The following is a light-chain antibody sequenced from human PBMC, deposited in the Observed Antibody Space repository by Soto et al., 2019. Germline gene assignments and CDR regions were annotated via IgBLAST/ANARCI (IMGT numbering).Light chain of an antibody. J-gene: IGKJ1*01. CDR3: QQRYNWPRT. CDR2: EAS. Sequence: EIVLTHSPATLSLSPGEGAALSCRASQSVSDFVAWYQQKPGQVPRLLIYEASRMATGIPTRFSGSRSCTDFTFVTSRLQPADFAIYYCQQRYNWPRTLGQGTTGDIK. CDR1: QSVSDF. V-gene: IGKV3-11*01.